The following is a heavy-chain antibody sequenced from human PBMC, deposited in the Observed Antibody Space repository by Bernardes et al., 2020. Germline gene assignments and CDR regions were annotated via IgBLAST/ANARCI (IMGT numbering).Heavy chain of an antibody. CDR2: ISGSGDST. D-gene: IGHD5-12*01. CDR1: GFTVPNYD. Sequence: GGSLRLSCAASGFTVPNYDITWVRQAPGKGLEWVSSISGSGDSTSLADSVKGRFTVSRDSSKDTFYLHMDRLRAEDTAIYYCAKGPHGYNPFDFWGRGSLVAVSS. J-gene: IGHJ4*02. V-gene: IGHV3-23*01. CDR3: AKGPHGYNPFDF.